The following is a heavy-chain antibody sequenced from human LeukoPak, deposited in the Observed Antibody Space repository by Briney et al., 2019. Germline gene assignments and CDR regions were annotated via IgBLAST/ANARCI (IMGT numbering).Heavy chain of an antibody. V-gene: IGHV3-7*01. Sequence: GGSLRLSCAASGFTFSGFSMSWVRQSPTKGLEWVANIKQDGSERYYVDSVKGRFTISRDNAKNSLSLQMNNLRVEDTAVYYCARAGSHWHYVYWGQGMLVTVSS. J-gene: IGHJ4*02. CDR2: IKQDGSER. CDR1: GFTFSGFS. D-gene: IGHD3-10*01. CDR3: ARAGSHWHYVY.